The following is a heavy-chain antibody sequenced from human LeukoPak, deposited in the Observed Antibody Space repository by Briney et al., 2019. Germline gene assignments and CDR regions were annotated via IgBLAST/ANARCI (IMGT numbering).Heavy chain of an antibody. J-gene: IGHJ4*02. CDR3: ARDGPIVTDNFDY. Sequence: SETLSLTCTVSGGSISSYYWSWIRQPPGKGLEWIGYIYYSGSTNYNPSLKSRVTISVDTSKNQFSLKLSSVTAADTAVYYCARDGPIVTDNFDYWGQGTLVTVSS. CDR1: GGSISSYY. D-gene: IGHD2/OR15-2a*01. V-gene: IGHV4-59*12. CDR2: IYYSGST.